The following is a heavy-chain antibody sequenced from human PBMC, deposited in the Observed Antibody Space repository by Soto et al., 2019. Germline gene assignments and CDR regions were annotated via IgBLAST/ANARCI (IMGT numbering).Heavy chain of an antibody. J-gene: IGHJ4*02. CDR2: IDPSDSYT. CDR1: GYSFTSYW. D-gene: IGHD6-19*01. V-gene: IGHV5-10-1*01. CDR3: ARHSGPYSSTSPVGY. Sequence: LKISCKGSGYSFTSYWISWVRQMPGKGLEWMGRIDPSDSYTTYSPSFQGHVTISVDKSISTAYLQWSSLKASDTAMYYCARHSGPYSSTSPVGYWGQGSLVTVSS.